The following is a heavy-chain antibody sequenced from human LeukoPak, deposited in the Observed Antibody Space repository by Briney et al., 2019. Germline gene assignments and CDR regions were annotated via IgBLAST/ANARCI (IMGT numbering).Heavy chain of an antibody. J-gene: IGHJ4*02. CDR3: ARDRTTTVVRD. V-gene: IGHV4-34*01. CDR1: GGSISSYY. D-gene: IGHD4-23*01. Sequence: SETLSLTCTVSGGSISSYYWSWIRQPPGKGLEWIGVINHSGSTNYNPSLKSRVTISVDTSKNQFSLKLSSVTAADTAVYYCARDRTTTVVRDWGQGTLVTVSS. CDR2: INHSGST.